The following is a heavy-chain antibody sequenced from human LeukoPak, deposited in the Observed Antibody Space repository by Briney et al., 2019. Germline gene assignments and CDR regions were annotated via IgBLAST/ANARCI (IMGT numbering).Heavy chain of an antibody. D-gene: IGHD5-24*01. CDR2: ISSSGSTI. V-gene: IGHV3-48*03. J-gene: IGHJ4*02. CDR1: GFTFSSYE. Sequence: GGSLRLSCAASGFTFSSYEMNWVRQAPGKGLEWVSYISSSGSTIYYADSVKGRFTISRDNAKNSLYLQMNSLRAEDTAVYYCARGSQVMATILGDYWGQGTLVTVSS. CDR3: ARGSQVMATILGDY.